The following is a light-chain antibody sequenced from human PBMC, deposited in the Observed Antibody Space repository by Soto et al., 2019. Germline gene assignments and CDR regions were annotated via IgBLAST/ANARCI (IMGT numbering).Light chain of an antibody. CDR1: QDIGSS. Sequence: DIQMTQSPSSVSASVGDRVTITCRASQDIGSSLAWYQRTPGTAPKLLIYAASSLQSGVPSRFSGSGSGTDFTLTISSLQPEDFATYYCQQGNSFPLTFGGGTKVELK. J-gene: IGKJ4*01. CDR2: AAS. V-gene: IGKV1-12*01. CDR3: QQGNSFPLT.